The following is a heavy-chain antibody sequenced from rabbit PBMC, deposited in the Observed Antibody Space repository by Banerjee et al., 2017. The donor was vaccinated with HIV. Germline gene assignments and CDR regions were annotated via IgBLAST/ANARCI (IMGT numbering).Heavy chain of an antibody. Sequence: QSLEESGGDLVKPEGSLTLTCTASGFSFSSNYYMCWVRQAPGKGLEWIGCIYAGSGSTYYASWAKGRFTISKTSSTTVTLQLTSLTAADTATYFCARDRGIITPFNLWGQGTLVTVS. J-gene: IGHJ4*01. CDR3: ARDRGIITPFNL. V-gene: IGHV1S40*01. CDR2: IYAGSGST. CDR1: GFSFSSNYY.